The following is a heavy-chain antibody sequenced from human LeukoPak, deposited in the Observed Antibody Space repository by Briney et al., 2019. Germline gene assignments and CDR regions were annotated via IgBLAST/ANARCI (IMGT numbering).Heavy chain of an antibody. J-gene: IGHJ4*02. CDR1: GFTFSSYS. Sequence: GGSLRLSCAASGFTFSSYSMNWVRQAPGKGLEWVSYISSSGSTIYYADSVKGRFTISRDNAKNSLYLQMNSLRAEDTAVYYCARVGTYYYDSSGYHASDYWGQGTLVTVSS. D-gene: IGHD3-22*01. CDR3: ARVGTYYYDSSGYHASDY. V-gene: IGHV3-48*04. CDR2: ISSSGSTI.